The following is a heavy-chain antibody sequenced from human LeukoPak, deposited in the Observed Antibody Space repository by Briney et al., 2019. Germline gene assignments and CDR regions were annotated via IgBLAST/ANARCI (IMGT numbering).Heavy chain of an antibody. D-gene: IGHD3-3*01. CDR2: IYYSGST. Sequence: SEPLSLTCTVSGGSIISSSYYWGWIRQPPGQGLEWIGSIYYSGSTYYNPSLKSRVTISVDTSKNQFSLKLSSVTAADTAVYYCARPGYYDFWRGYYGNGMDVWGQGTTVTVSS. CDR1: GGSIISSSYY. J-gene: IGHJ6*02. CDR3: ARPGYYDFWRGYYGNGMDV. V-gene: IGHV4-39*01.